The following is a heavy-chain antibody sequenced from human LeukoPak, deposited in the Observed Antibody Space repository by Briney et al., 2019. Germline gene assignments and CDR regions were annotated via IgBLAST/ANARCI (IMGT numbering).Heavy chain of an antibody. CDR2: ISSSGSTK. Sequence: GGSLRLSCAASGFTFSNAWMSWVRQAPGKGLEWLSYISSSGSTKYYADSVKGRFTISRDNAKNSLYLQMNSLRAEDTAVYYCARVSNIAGRPFDYWGQGTLVTVSS. J-gene: IGHJ4*02. CDR1: GFTFSNAW. D-gene: IGHD6-6*01. CDR3: ARVSNIAGRPFDY. V-gene: IGHV3-11*04.